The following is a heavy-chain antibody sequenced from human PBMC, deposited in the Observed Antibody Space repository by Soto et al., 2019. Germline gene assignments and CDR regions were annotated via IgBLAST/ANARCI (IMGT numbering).Heavy chain of an antibody. V-gene: IGHV3-13*04. Sequence: EVQLVESGGGLVQPGGSLRLSCAASGFTFSSYDMHWVRQATGKGLEWVSGIGTAGDTYYPGSVKGRFTISRENAKTSLYLQMNSLRAGYTAVYYCARGITMVRGVILDYFDYWGHGNLVTVSS. CDR2: IGTAGDT. J-gene: IGHJ4*01. CDR1: GFTFSSYD. D-gene: IGHD3-10*01. CDR3: ARGITMVRGVILDYFDY.